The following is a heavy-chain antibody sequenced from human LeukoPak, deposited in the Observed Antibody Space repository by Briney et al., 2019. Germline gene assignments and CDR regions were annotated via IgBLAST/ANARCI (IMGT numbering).Heavy chain of an antibody. V-gene: IGHV3-74*03. CDR3: VRSAFHAGSGNYYDY. CDR2: IDNSGSIT. J-gene: IGHJ4*02. D-gene: IGHD3-22*01. Sequence: SGGSLRLSCAASGFTFSNYWIHWVRQAPGKGLAWVSRIDNSGSITTYADSVKGRFTISRDNAENTLYLQMNSLRVEDTAVYYCVRSAFHAGSGNYYDYWGQGTLVTVSS. CDR1: GFTFSNYW.